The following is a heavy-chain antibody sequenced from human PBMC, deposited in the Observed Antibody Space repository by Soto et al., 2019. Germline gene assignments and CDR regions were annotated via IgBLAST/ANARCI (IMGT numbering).Heavy chain of an antibody. J-gene: IGHJ6*02. D-gene: IGHD3-10*01. Sequence: PSETLSLTCTVSGGSISSGGYYWSWIRQHPGKGLEWIGYIYYSGSTYYNPSLKSRVTISVDTSKNQFSLKLSSVTAADTAVYNCARELRFGEDYSGMDVWGQGTTVTVSS. CDR1: GGSISSGGYY. CDR2: IYYSGST. CDR3: ARELRFGEDYSGMDV. V-gene: IGHV4-31*03.